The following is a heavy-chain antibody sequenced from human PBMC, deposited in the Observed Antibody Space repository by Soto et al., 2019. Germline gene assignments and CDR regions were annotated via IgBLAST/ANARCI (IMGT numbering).Heavy chain of an antibody. J-gene: IGHJ5*02. CDR3: ARYYGDNGGNWFDP. Sequence: QVQLQESGPGLVKPSQTLSLTCTVSGDSINSGGYYWSWIRQHPGKGLEWIGYISYSGTTYYTPSLTSRLTISVDTSKNPLSLKLSSVTAADTAVYYCARYYGDNGGNWFDPWGQGTLVTVSS. CDR2: ISYSGTT. CDR1: GDSINSGGYY. D-gene: IGHD4-17*01. V-gene: IGHV4-31*03.